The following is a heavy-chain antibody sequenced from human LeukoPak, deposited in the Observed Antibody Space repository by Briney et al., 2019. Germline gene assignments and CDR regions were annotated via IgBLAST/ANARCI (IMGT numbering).Heavy chain of an antibody. J-gene: IGHJ4*02. Sequence: GRSLRLSCAASGFTFNNYGIHYVRQAPGKGLEWVAVISDDGRHKNYADSVKGRFTIYRDNSNNTLYLQMNSLRVEDTGVYYCAKDRETTASGTFDYWGQGTLVTVSS. CDR3: AKDRETTASGTFDY. CDR1: GFTFNNYG. D-gene: IGHD6-13*01. V-gene: IGHV3-30*18. CDR2: ISDDGRHK.